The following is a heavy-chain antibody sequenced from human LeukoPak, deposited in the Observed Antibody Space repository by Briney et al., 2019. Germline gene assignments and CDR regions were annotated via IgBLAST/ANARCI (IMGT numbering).Heavy chain of an antibody. V-gene: IGHV4-59*02. Sequence: PSETLSLTCVVSGGSVSGYYWGWIRQPPGRGLEWIGYVYYSGSTNYNPSLKSRVTISVDTSKNQVSLNLSSATAADTAVYYCTRNGDSWGQGTLVTVSS. CDR1: GGSVSGYY. CDR2: VYYSGST. J-gene: IGHJ4*02. CDR3: TRNGDS. D-gene: IGHD2-8*01.